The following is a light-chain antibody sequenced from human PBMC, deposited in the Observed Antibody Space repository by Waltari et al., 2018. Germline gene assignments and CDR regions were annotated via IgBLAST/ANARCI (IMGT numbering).Light chain of an antibody. CDR2: DSF. Sequence: EVVLTQSTATLSLSPGARDTLLCRASRSISTDLAWYQQKPGKAPKILIFDSFNRATGIPARFSGSGSGTDFTLTITNLEPEDFAVYYCQQRYSWPRTFGQGTKVEI. CDR3: QQRYSWPRT. V-gene: IGKV3-11*01. J-gene: IGKJ1*01. CDR1: RSISTD.